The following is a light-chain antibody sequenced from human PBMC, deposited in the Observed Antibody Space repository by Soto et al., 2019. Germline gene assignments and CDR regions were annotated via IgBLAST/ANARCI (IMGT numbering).Light chain of an antibody. CDR2: GAS. CDR3: QQYNNWPLA. CDR1: QSVSSN. J-gene: IGKJ5*01. Sequence: EIVMTQSPANLSVSPGERATLSCRASQSVSSNLAWYQQKPGQAPRLLIYGASTRATDIPARFSGSGSGTDFTLTISSLQSEDFAVYFCQQYNNWPLAFGQGTRLEIK. V-gene: IGKV3-15*01.